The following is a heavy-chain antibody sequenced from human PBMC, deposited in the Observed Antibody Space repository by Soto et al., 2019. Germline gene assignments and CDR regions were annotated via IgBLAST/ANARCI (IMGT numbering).Heavy chain of an antibody. D-gene: IGHD2-2*03. CDR3: ARHGFYGFDI. J-gene: IGHJ3*02. CDR1: VYPFPTYW. Sequence: GEALKISCEGSVYPFPTYWITWVRQMPGKGLEWMGRIDPHDSYTTYGPSFQGHVSISIDKSIRTAYLQWSSLKASDTAIYYCARHGFYGFDIWGRGTMVTVSS. CDR2: IDPHDSYT. V-gene: IGHV5-10-1*01.